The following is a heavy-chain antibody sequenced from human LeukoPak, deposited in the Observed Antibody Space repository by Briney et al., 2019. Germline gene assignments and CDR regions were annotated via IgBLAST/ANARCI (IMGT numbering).Heavy chain of an antibody. CDR3: AKPSYNSGWFILY. D-gene: IGHD6-13*01. CDR1: GFDFSTYA. CDR2: ISTTSDIR. V-gene: IGHV3-23*01. J-gene: IGHJ4*02. Sequence: GGSLRLSCAASGFDFSTYATAWVRQAPGKGLEWVSSISTTSDIRYFADSVRGRFTISRDNFKNTLYLEMNSMRVEDTAVYYCAKPSYNSGWFILYWGQGTLVTVSS.